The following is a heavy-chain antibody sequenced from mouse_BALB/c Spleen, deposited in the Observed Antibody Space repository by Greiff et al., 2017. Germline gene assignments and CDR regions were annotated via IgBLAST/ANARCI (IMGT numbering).Heavy chain of an antibody. CDR2: IRNKANGYTT. Sequence: EVHLVESGGGLVQPGGSLRLSCATSGFTFTDYYMSWVRQPPGKALEWLGFIRNKANGYTTEYSASVKGRFTISRDNSQSILYLQMNTLRAEDSATYYCARVLRDYFDYWGQGTTLTVSS. CDR1: GFTFTDYY. V-gene: IGHV7-3*02. D-gene: IGHD1-1*01. CDR3: ARVLRDYFDY. J-gene: IGHJ2*01.